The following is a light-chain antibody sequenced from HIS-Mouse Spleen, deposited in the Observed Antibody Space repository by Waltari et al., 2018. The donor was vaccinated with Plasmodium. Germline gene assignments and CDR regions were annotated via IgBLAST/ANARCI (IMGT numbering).Light chain of an antibody. CDR3: QQYNNWSFT. V-gene: IGKV3-15*01. J-gene: IGKJ3*01. CDR1: QSVSSN. CDR2: GAS. Sequence: DIVMTQSPATLSVSPGERATLSCMASQSVSSNLAWYQQKPGQAPRLLIYGASTRATGMPARFSGSGSGTEFTLTISSLQSEDFAVYYCQQYNNWSFTFGPGTKVDIK.